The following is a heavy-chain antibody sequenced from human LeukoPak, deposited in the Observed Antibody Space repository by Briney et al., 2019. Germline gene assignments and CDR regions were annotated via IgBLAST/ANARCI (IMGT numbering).Heavy chain of an antibody. CDR3: ARDRIMVRGVIGTTFDY. D-gene: IGHD3-10*01. CDR1: GYTFTSYD. Sequence: ASVKVSCKASGYTFTSYDINWVRQAPGQRLEWMGWINAGNGNTKYSQKFQGRVTITRDTSASTAYMELSSLRSEDTAVYYCARDRIMVRGVIGTTFDYWGQGTLVTVSS. CDR2: INAGNGNT. J-gene: IGHJ4*02. V-gene: IGHV1-3*01.